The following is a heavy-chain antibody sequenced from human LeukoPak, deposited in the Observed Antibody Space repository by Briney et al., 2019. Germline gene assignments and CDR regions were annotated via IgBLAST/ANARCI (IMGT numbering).Heavy chain of an antibody. V-gene: IGHV3-30*02. CDR1: GFNVTSAW. D-gene: IGHD2-2*01. CDR3: AKSNKAYCSFTSCYLD. CDR2: IRNDGSNK. Sequence: GGSLRLSCNASGFNVTSAWMNWVRQAPDKGLEWVAFIRNDGSNKYYADSVKGRFTISRDNSKNTLYLEMNSLRAEDTAVYYCAKSNKAYCSFTSCYLDWGRGTLVTVSS. J-gene: IGHJ4*02.